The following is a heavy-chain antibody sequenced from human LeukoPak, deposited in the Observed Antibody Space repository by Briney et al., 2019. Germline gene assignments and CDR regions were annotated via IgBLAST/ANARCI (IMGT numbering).Heavy chain of an antibody. CDR2: ISWNSGSI. Sequence: GGSLRLPCAASGFTFDDYAMHWVRQAPGKGLEWVSGISWNSGSIGYADSVKGRFTISRDNAKNSLYLQMNSLRAEDTAVYYCARDRDWNSGFDSWGQGTLVTVSS. J-gene: IGHJ4*02. D-gene: IGHD1-7*01. V-gene: IGHV3-9*01. CDR3: ARDRDWNSGFDS. CDR1: GFTFDDYA.